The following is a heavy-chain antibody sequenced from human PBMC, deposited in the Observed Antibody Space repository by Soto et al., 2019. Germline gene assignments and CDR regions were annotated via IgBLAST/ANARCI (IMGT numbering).Heavy chain of an antibody. CDR2: IYSGGST. CDR1: GFTVSSNY. J-gene: IGHJ4*02. D-gene: IGHD1-7*01. CDR3: ARDFPPTGTTAGFDY. Sequence: GGSLRLSCAASGFTVSSNYMSWVRQAPGKGLEWVSVIYSGGSTYYADSVKGRFTISRDNSKNTLYLQMNSLRAEDTALYYCARDFPPTGTTAGFDYWGQGTLVTVSS. V-gene: IGHV3-66*01.